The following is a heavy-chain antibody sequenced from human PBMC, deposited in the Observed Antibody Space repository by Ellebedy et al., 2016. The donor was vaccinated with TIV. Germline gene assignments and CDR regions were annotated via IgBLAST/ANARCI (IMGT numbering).Heavy chain of an antibody. CDR1: GGSISSSSYY. CDR2: IYYSGST. V-gene: IGHV4-39*07. CDR3: ARVTVVTYAFDI. Sequence: MPSETLSFTCTVSGGSISSSSYYWGWIRQPPGKGLEWIGSIYYSGSTYYNPSLKSRVTISVDRSKNQFSLKLSSVTAADTAVYYCARVTVVTYAFDIWGQGTMVTVSS. J-gene: IGHJ3*02. D-gene: IGHD4-23*01.